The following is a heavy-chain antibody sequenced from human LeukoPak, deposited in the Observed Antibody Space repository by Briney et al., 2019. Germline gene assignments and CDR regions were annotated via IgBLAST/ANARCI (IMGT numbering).Heavy chain of an antibody. CDR3: ARGYLWFGELLSYDAFDI. CDR2: INHSGST. CDR1: GGPFSGYY. D-gene: IGHD3-10*01. J-gene: IGHJ3*02. V-gene: IGHV4-34*01. Sequence: SETLSLTCAVYGGPFSGYYWSWIRQPPGKGLEWIGEINHSGSTNYNPSLKSRVTISVDTSKNQFSLKLSSVTAADTAVYYCARGYLWFGELLSYDAFDIWGQGTMVTVSS.